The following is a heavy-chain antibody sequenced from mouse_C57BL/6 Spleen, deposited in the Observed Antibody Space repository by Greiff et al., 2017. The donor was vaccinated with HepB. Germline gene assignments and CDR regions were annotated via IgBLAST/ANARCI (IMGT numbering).Heavy chain of an antibody. D-gene: IGHD4-1*01. J-gene: IGHJ2*01. CDR3: ARSGDSYYFDY. V-gene: IGHV1-63*01. Sequence: VKLMESGAELVRPGTSVKMSCKASGYTFTNYWIGWAKQRPGHGLEWIGDIYPGGGYTNYNEKFKGKATLTADKSSSTAYMQFSSRTSEDSAIYYCARSGDSYYFDYWGQGTTLTVSS. CDR2: IYPGGGYT. CDR1: GYTFTNYW.